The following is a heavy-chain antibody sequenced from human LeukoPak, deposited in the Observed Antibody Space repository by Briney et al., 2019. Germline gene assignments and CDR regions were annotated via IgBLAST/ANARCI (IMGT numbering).Heavy chain of an antibody. CDR3: ARHESGSYYSL. V-gene: IGHV4-59*08. CDR2: IYYSGST. J-gene: IGHJ4*02. D-gene: IGHD1-26*01. Sequence: SETLSRTCTVSGGSIRSYYWSWIRQPPGKGLEWIGYIYYSGSTNYNPSLKSRVTISEDTSEKQFSLKLSSVTAADTAVYYCARHESGSYYSLWGQGTLVTVSS. CDR1: GGSIRSYY.